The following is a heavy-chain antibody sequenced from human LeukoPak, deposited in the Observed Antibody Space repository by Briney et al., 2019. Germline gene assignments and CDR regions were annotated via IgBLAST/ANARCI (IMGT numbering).Heavy chain of an antibody. D-gene: IGHD3-10*01. CDR1: GFTFSNYA. Sequence: GGSLRLSCAASGFTFSNYAMSWVRRAPGKGLEWVSTIINTGSHTYYADSVKGRFTISRDNSKNTLYLQMNNLRAEDTAIHYCAKVPYSDYGSGRPPFMDVWGQGTTVAVSS. CDR3: AKVPYSDYGSGRPPFMDV. CDR2: IINTGSHT. J-gene: IGHJ6*02. V-gene: IGHV3-23*01.